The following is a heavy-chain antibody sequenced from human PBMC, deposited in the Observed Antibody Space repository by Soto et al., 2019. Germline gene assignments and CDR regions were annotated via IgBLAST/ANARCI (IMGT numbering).Heavy chain of an antibody. V-gene: IGHV4-59*01. CDR3: ARDPSIGCSGGSCWAGAFDI. CDR1: GGSISSYY. CDR2: IYYSGST. Sequence: SETLSLTCTVSGGSISSYYWSWIRQPPGKGLEWIGYIYYSGSTNYNPSLKSRVTISVDTSKNQFSLKLSSVTAADTAVYYCARDPSIGCSGGSCWAGAFDIWGQGTMVTVSS. J-gene: IGHJ3*02. D-gene: IGHD2-15*01.